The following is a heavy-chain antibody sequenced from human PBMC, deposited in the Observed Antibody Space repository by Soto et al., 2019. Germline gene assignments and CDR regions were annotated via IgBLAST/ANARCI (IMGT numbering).Heavy chain of an antibody. CDR1: GFTFNSYS. CDR2: MSRSSRYI. D-gene: IGHD2-15*01. J-gene: IGHJ4*02. V-gene: IGHV3-21*01. Sequence: GGSLRLSCAASGFTFNSYSMNWVRQAPGKGLEWVSSMSRSSRYIYYADSVKGRFTISRDNARNSVYLQMNSLRAVDTAVYYCARDGGVAATLANYFDYWGQGTLVTVSS. CDR3: ARDGGVAATLANYFDY.